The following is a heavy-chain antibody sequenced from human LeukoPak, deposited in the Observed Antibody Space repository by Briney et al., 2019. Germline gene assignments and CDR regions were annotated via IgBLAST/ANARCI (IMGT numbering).Heavy chain of an antibody. D-gene: IGHD3-9*01. CDR1: GGSISSYY. Sequence: PSETLSLTCTVSGGSISSYYWSWIRQPPGKGLEWIGYIYYSGSTNYNPSLKSRVTISVDTSKNQFSLKLSSVTAADTAVYYCARSRSFDWLLSYWGQGTLVTVSS. CDR3: ARSRSFDWLLSY. V-gene: IGHV4-59*12. CDR2: IYYSGST. J-gene: IGHJ4*02.